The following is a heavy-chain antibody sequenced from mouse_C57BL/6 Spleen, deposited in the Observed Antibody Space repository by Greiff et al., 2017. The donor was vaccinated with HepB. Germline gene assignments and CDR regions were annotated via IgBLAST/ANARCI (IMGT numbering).Heavy chain of an antibody. CDR2: INPNNGGT. D-gene: IGHD1-1*01. Sequence: VQLQQSGPELVKPGASVKIPCKASGYTFTDYNMDWVKQSHGKSLEWIGDINPNNGGTIYNQKFKGKATLTVDKSSSTAYMELRSLTSEDTAVYYCARPNYYGSSYGYFDYWGQGTTLTVSS. CDR3: ARPNYYGSSYGYFDY. J-gene: IGHJ2*01. V-gene: IGHV1-18*01. CDR1: GYTFTDYN.